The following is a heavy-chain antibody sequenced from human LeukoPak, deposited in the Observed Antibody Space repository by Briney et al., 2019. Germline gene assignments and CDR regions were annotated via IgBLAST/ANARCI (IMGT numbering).Heavy chain of an antibody. J-gene: IGHJ4*02. CDR1: GDSVSSDNVA. CDR3: ARDLYCSNFACSFDS. CDR2: TYYRSQWYN. V-gene: IGHV6-1*01. Sequence: SQTLSLTCAIYGDSVSSDNVAWIWIRQSPSRGLEWLGRTYYRSQWYNEYALSLRSRITINADTSKNQFSLHLNSVPPEDTAVYYCARDLYCSNFACSFDSWGQGTPVTVSS. D-gene: IGHD2-2*01.